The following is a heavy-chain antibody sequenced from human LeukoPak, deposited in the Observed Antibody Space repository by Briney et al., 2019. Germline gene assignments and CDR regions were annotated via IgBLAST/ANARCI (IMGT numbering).Heavy chain of an antibody. D-gene: IGHD5-12*01. CDR1: GYTFTGYY. Sequence: ASVKVSCKASGYTFTGYYMHWVRQAPGQGLEWMGWINPNSGDTNYAQKFQGRVTMTRDTSIRTAYLERSGLRSDDTAVYYCAKNPYEYYFDYWGQGTLVTVSS. CDR3: AKNPYEYYFDY. J-gene: IGHJ4*02. CDR2: INPNSGDT. V-gene: IGHV1-2*02.